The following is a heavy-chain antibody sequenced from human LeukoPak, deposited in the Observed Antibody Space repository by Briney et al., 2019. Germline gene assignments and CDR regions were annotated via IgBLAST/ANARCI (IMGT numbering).Heavy chain of an antibody. V-gene: IGHV3-23*01. J-gene: IGHJ4*02. CDR1: GFTFSGYA. Sequence: GGSLRLSCAASGFTFSGYAMSWVRQAPGKGLEWVSAISGSGGSTYYADSVKGRFTTSRDNSKNTLYLQMNSLRAEDTAVYYCAKDITMVRGVTLFDYWGQGTLVTVSS. D-gene: IGHD3-10*01. CDR3: AKDITMVRGVTLFDY. CDR2: ISGSGGST.